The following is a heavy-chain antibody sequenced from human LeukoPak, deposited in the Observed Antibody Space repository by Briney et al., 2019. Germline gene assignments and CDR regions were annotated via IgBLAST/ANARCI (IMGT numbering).Heavy chain of an antibody. CDR2: IKQDGSVE. D-gene: IGHD5-18*01. CDR1: GFAFENYW. J-gene: IGHJ4*02. V-gene: IGHV3-7*01. Sequence: PGGSLRLSCAASGFAFENYWMSWVRQAPGKGPEWVANIKQDGSVEHYLDSVKGRFNISRDNAKNSLILQMNSLRVEDTAVYYCARWAGVTDYWGQGTLVTVPS. CDR3: ARWAGVTDY.